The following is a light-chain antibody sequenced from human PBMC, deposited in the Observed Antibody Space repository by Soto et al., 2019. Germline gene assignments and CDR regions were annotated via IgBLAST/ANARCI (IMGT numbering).Light chain of an antibody. V-gene: IGKV3-15*01. J-gene: IGKJ4*01. CDR3: QQYSTWPLT. CDR1: QSVSST. Sequence: EVVMTQSPATLSVSPGERATLSCRASQSVSSTLAWYQQKPGQAPRLLIYGASTRATGIPARFSGSGSGTEFTLNISSLQSEDFAVYYCQQYSTWPLTFGGGTKVEIK. CDR2: GAS.